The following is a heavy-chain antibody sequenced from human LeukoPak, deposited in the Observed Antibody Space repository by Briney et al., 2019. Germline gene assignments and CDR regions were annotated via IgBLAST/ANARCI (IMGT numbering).Heavy chain of an antibody. CDR2: INPNSGGT. J-gene: IGHJ1*01. CDR1: GYTFTGYY. V-gene: IGHV1-2*02. D-gene: IGHD4-23*01. CDR3: AREDQPGPTTVVTRSEYFQH. Sequence: ASVKVSCKASGYTFTGYYMHWVRQAPGQGLEWMGWINPNSGGTNYAQKFQGRVTMTRDTSISTAYMELSRLRSDDTAVYYCAREDQPGPTTVVTRSEYFQHWGQGTLVTVSS.